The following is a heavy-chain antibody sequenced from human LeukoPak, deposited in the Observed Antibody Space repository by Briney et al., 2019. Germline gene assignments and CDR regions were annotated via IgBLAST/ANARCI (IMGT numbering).Heavy chain of an antibody. CDR3: AREGSSWFQTANWFDP. Sequence: SETLSLTCTVSGDSLTSYFWSWIRQPPGKGLEWVGYYSGITNYNPSLKSRVTISVDTSKNQFSLKLRSVTAADSAVYYCAREGSSWFQTANWFDPWGQGTPVIVSS. J-gene: IGHJ5*02. V-gene: IGHV4-59*12. CDR1: GDSLTSYF. CDR2: YSGIT. D-gene: IGHD6-13*01.